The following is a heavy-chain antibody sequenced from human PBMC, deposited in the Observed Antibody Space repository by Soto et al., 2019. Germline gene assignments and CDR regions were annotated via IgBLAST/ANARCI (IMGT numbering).Heavy chain of an antibody. CDR2: VKSKADGGTA. J-gene: IGHJ4*02. CDR1: GFSITNAW. CDR3: NSYPDFWGGHTPL. V-gene: IGHV3-15*07. D-gene: IGHD3-3*01. Sequence: EVQLVESGGGLVQPGGSLRLSCAASGFSITNAWMHWVRQAPGKGLEWVGRVKSKADGGTADYAAPVKGRFTVSRDDSKNTRYLQMNRRKMEDTAVYYCNSYPDFWGGHTPLWGQGTLVTVSS.